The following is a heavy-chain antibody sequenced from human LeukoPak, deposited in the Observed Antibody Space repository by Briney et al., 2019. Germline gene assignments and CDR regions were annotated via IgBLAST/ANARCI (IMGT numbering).Heavy chain of an antibody. J-gene: IGHJ4*02. CDR1: GFTFRSYV. CDR3: AKGSTDSRPYYFDY. Sequence: GGSLRLSCAASGFTFRSYVMSWTRQAPGKGLEWVSAISDSGSSTYYADSVKGRFTTSRDNSKNTLYLQMNSLRAEDTAVYYCAKGSTDSRPYYFDYWGQGTLVTVSS. CDR2: ISDSGSST. V-gene: IGHV3-23*01.